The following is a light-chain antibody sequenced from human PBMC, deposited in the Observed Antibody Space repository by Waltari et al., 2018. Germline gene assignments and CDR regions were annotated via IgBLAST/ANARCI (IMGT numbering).Light chain of an antibody. CDR2: EVT. V-gene: IGLV2-8*01. J-gene: IGLJ1*01. CDR1: SSDVGGYNY. Sequence: QSALTQPPSASGSPGQSVTISCTGTSSDVGGYNYVTWYQQYPGKAPKLIIYEVTKRPSGVPDRFSGSKSDNTASLTVSGLQAEDEADYYCSSYAGSTNFYVFVTGTKVTVL. CDR3: SSYAGSTNFYV.